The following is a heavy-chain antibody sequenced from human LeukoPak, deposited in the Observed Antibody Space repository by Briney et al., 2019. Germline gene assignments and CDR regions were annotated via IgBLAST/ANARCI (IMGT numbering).Heavy chain of an antibody. V-gene: IGHV3-23*01. CDR2: IRDNGGST. CDR3: AKEDYDFWSGYLLWFDP. J-gene: IGHJ5*02. CDR1: GFAFSSYA. D-gene: IGHD3-3*01. Sequence: GGSLRLSCAASGFAFSSYAMNWVRQAPGQGLEWVAAIRDNGGSTYYADSVKGRFTISRDNSKNTLYLQMNSLRAEDTAVYYCAKEDYDFWSGYLLWFDPWGQGTLVTVSS.